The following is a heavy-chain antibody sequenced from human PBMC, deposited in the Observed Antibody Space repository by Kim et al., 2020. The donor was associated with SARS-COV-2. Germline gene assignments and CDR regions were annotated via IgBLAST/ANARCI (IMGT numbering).Heavy chain of an antibody. V-gene: IGHV3-13*04. CDR3: ARKAVPGSLSYFDL. CDR2: IGIADDT. CDR1: GFTFSSYD. D-gene: IGHD6-19*01. Sequence: GGSLRLSCTASGFTFSSYDMHWVRQATGKGLEWVSAIGIADDTYYPDSVKGRFTISRDNAKNSFYLQMNSLTAGDAAVYYCARKAVPGSLSYFDLWGRGTLVTVS. J-gene: IGHJ2*01.